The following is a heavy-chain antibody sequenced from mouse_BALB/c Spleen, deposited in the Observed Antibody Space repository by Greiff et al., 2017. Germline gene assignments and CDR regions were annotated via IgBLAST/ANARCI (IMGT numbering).Heavy chain of an antibody. V-gene: IGHV5-9-3*01. D-gene: IGHD2-3*01. CDR1: GFTFSSYA. Sequence: QGVESGGGLVKPGGSLKLSCAASGFTFSSYAMSWVRQTPEKRLEWVATISSGGSYTYYPDSVKGRFTISRDNAKNTLYLQMSSLRSEDTAMYYCARPIYDGYSFAYWGQGTLVTVAA. CDR3: ARPIYDGYSFAY. CDR2: ISSGGSYT. J-gene: IGHJ3*01.